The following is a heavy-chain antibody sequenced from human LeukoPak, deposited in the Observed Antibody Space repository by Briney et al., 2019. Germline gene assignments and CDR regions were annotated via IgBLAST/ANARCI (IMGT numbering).Heavy chain of an antibody. CDR2: IKEDGSEK. V-gene: IGHV3-7*01. D-gene: IGHD1-26*01. CDR1: GFTFSTFW. Sequence: GGSLRLSCAVSGFTFSTFWMSWVRQAPGKGLEWVANIKEDGSEKHYVDSVRGRFTTSRDNAKNSLDLQMNSLRADDTAIYYCARLHSLDYWGQGTLVTVSS. CDR3: ARLHSLDY. J-gene: IGHJ4*02.